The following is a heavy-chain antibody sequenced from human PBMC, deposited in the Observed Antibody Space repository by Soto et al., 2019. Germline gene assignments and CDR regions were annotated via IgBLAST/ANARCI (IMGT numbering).Heavy chain of an antibody. V-gene: IGHV1-2*02. CDR1: GYTCTGYY. CDR3: ARVCLPGYSYGSFKS. J-gene: IGHJ4*02. CDR2: INPNSGGT. Sequence: ASVKVSCKASGYTCTGYYMHWVRQAPGQGLEWMGWINPNSGGTNYAQKFQGGATMTRDPSPSTAYIELSRLRSADTAVYYCARVCLPGYSYGSFKSWGQGTLVTVSS. D-gene: IGHD5-18*01.